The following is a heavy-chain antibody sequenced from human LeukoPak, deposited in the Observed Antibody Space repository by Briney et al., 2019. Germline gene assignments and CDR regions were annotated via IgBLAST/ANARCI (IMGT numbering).Heavy chain of an antibody. Sequence: SEILSLTCAVYGGSFSGHYWTWIRQPPGKGLEWIGEINHSGSTNYNPSLKSRVTISVDTSKNQFSLKVSSVTAADTAVYYCAGLPAYYYDTSGFYFDYWGQGTLVTVSS. J-gene: IGHJ4*02. CDR2: INHSGST. CDR1: GGSFSGHY. CDR3: AGLPAYYYDTSGFYFDY. D-gene: IGHD3-22*01. V-gene: IGHV4-34*01.